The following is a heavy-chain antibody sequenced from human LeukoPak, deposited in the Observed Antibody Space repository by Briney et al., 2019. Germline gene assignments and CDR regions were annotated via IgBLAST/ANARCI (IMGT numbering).Heavy chain of an antibody. CDR1: GFTFSTYG. Sequence: PGGSLRLSCAASGFTFSTYGMHWVRQAPGKGLGWVSLIYYDGSNENYADSVKGRFTISRDNSKNTLYLQMNSLRAEDTAVYYCARLRFYGMDVWGQGTTVTVSS. CDR3: ARLRFYGMDV. J-gene: IGHJ6*02. CDR2: IYYDGSNE. D-gene: IGHD3-3*01. V-gene: IGHV3-33*01.